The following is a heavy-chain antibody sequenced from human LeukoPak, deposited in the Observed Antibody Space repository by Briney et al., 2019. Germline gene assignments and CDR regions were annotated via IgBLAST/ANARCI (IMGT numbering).Heavy chain of an antibody. CDR2: ISTSSSST. CDR3: ARGLYAMDV. CDR1: GSTFSDYY. J-gene: IGHJ6*02. Sequence: SGGSLRLSCAASGSTFSDYYMRCIRQAPGKGLEWVSYISTSSSSTNYADSVTGRFTISRDNAKNSLYLQMNSLRAEDTAAYYCARGLYAMDVWGQGTAVTVSS. V-gene: IGHV3-11*06.